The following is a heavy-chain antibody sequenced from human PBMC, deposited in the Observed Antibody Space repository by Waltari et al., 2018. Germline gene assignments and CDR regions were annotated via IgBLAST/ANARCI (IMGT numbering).Heavy chain of an antibody. D-gene: IGHD5-12*01. CDR1: GGTFSSYA. CDR3: ASPRDGYNYYDYFDY. CDR2: IIPIFGTA. J-gene: IGHJ4*02. V-gene: IGHV1-69*01. Sequence: QVQLVQSGAEVQKPGSSVKVSCKASGGTFSSYAISWVRQAPGQGIEWMGGIIPIFGTANYAQKFQGRVTITADESTSTAYMELSSLRSEDTAVYYCASPRDGYNYYDYFDYWGQGTLVTVSS.